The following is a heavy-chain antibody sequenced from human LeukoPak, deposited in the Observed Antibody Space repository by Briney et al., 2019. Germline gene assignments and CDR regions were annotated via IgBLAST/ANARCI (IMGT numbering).Heavy chain of an antibody. CDR3: ARAGWFGESAFDY. D-gene: IGHD3-10*01. J-gene: IGHJ4*02. V-gene: IGHV3-48*04. CDR1: GFTFSSYG. CDR2: ISSSGSTI. Sequence: GGSLRLSCAASGFTFSSYGMHWVRQAPGKGLEWVSYISSSGSTIYYADSVKGRFTISRDNAKNSLYLQMNSLRAEDTAVYYCARAGWFGESAFDYWGQGTLVTVSS.